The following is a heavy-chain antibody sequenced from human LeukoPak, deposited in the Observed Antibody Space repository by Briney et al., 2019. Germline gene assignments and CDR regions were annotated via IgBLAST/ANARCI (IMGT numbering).Heavy chain of an antibody. CDR1: GFTFRSHA. D-gene: IGHD2-2*01. Sequence: GGSLRLSCVGSGFTFRSHAMSWVRQAPEKGLEFVSGIYENGGTTYYADSVKGRFSISRDNSKNTLYLQMNRLRAEDTAVYYCAKAGLGHCSSTTCYEDYWGRGTLVTVSS. J-gene: IGHJ4*02. CDR2: IYENGGTT. CDR3: AKAGLGHCSSTTCYEDY. V-gene: IGHV3-23*01.